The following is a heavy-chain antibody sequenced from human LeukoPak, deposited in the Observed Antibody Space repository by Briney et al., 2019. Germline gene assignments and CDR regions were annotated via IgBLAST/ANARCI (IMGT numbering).Heavy chain of an antibody. D-gene: IGHD6-13*01. V-gene: IGHV3-21*01. CDR3: AKLPLGQLVLAHLDY. J-gene: IGHJ4*02. CDR2: ISSSSNYI. CDR1: GFTFSSYN. Sequence: PGGSLRLSCAPSGFTFSSYNLNWVRQAPGKGLEWVSTISSSSNYIYYADSVKGRFTISRDNAKNSLYLQVNSLRAEDTAVYYCAKLPLGQLVLAHLDYWGQGTLVTVSS.